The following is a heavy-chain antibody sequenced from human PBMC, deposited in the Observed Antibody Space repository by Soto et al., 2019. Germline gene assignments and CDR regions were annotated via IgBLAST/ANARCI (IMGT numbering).Heavy chain of an antibody. Sequence: GGSLRLSCAASGFTFSCYWMSWVRQAPGKGLEWVANIKQDGSEKYYVDSVKGRFTISRDNAKNSLYLQMNSLRAEDTAVYYCARERKGQLWLAREVRYYYYYCGMDVWGQGTTVTVSS. CDR2: IKQDGSEK. V-gene: IGHV3-7*01. D-gene: IGHD5-18*01. CDR1: GFTFSCYW. J-gene: IGHJ6*02. CDR3: ARERKGQLWLAREVRYYYYYCGMDV.